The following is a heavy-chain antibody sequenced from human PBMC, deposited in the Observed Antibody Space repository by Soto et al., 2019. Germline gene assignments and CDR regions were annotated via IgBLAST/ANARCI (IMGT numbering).Heavy chain of an antibody. CDR2: IGHGGGT. CDR1: GGSFSGYY. V-gene: IGHV4-34*01. J-gene: IGHJ4*02. D-gene: IGHD3-16*01. CDR3: ARHGGYYFDY. Sequence: QVQLQQWGAGLLKPSETLSVTCAVYGGSFSGYYWSWIRQPPGKGLEWIGEIGHGGGTIYNPSLGTRVTISEDSSNNQFSLKVNSVTAADTALYYCARHGGYYFDYWGQGAPVTVSS.